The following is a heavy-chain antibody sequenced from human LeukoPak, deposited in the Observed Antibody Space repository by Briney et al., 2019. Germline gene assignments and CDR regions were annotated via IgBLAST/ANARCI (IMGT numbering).Heavy chain of an antibody. D-gene: IGHD4-17*01. CDR1: GFTFSGSA. V-gene: IGHV3-73*01. Sequence: PGGSLKLSCAASGFTFSGSAMHWVRQASGKGLEWVGRIRSKANNYATAYAASVKGRFTISRDDSKNTAYLQMNSLKTEDTAVYYCWSPGENYGDSVDYWGQGTLVTVSS. CDR2: IRSKANNYAT. CDR3: WSPGENYGDSVDY. J-gene: IGHJ4*02.